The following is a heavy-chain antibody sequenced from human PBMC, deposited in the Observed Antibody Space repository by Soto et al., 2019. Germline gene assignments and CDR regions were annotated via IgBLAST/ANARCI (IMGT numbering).Heavy chain of an antibody. CDR3: ARAPPPGAPDAFDI. CDR1: GSTFTGYY. V-gene: IGHV1-2*04. CDR2: INPNSGGT. Sequence: QVQLVQSGAEVKKPGASVKVSCKASGSTFTGYYMHWVRQAPGQGLEWMGWINPNSGGTNYAQKFQGWVTMTRDTSISTAYMELSRLRSDDTAVYYCARAPPPGAPDAFDIWGQGTMVTVSS. J-gene: IGHJ3*02.